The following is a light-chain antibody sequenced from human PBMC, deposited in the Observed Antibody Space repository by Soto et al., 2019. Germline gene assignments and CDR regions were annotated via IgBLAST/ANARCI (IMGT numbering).Light chain of an antibody. J-gene: IGKJ1*01. CDR3: LRYGNSPRA. CDR1: QNIDNNY. CDR2: GAS. Sequence: DIVLTQSPGTLSLSPGENATLSCRASQNIDNNYLAWHQQKPGQAPRLLIYGASSRAPGISDRFTGRGSGTDFTLTLTALETEELAMYHCLRYGNSPRAFGRGTTVEV. V-gene: IGKV3-20*01.